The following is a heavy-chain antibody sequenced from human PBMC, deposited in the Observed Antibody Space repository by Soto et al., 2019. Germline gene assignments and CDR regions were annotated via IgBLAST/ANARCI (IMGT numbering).Heavy chain of an antibody. CDR2: ISGSGGST. J-gene: IGHJ6*02. V-gene: IGHV3-23*01. CDR1: GFTFSSYA. CDR3: ARERHYYYYGMDV. Sequence: TGGSLRLSCAASGFTFSSYAMSWVRQAPGKGLEWVSAISGSGGSTYYADSVKGRFTISRDNSKNTLYLQMNSLRAEDTAVYYCARERHYYYYGMDVWGQGTTVTVSS.